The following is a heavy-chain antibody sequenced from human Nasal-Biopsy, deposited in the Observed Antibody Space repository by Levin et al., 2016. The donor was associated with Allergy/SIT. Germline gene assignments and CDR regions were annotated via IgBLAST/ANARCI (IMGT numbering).Heavy chain of an antibody. CDR3: ASHSFYCSSTSCHDAFDI. CDR1: GFTVGTND. D-gene: IGHD2-2*01. Sequence: GFTVGTNDFTWVRQASGKGLEWVSLLYSDDRTYYADSVKGRFTIARDNSKNTVYLQMDSLRPEDTAIYYCASHSFYCSSTSCHDAFDIWGQGTMVTVSS. J-gene: IGHJ3*02. V-gene: IGHV3-53*01. CDR2: LYSDDRT.